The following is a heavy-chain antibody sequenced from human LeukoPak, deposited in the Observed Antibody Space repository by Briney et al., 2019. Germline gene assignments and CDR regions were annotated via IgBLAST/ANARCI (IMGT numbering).Heavy chain of an antibody. CDR3: ARDGHYDILTGYFQD. D-gene: IGHD3-9*01. Sequence: PGGSLRLSCAASGFTFSDHYMSWIRQAPGKGLGCVSYISSGGSTTYYTDSVKGRFTISRDNAKNSLYLQMNSLRAEDTAVYYCARDGHYDILTGYFQDWGQGTLVTVSS. J-gene: IGHJ1*01. CDR1: GFTFSDHY. CDR2: ISSGGSTT. V-gene: IGHV3-11*01.